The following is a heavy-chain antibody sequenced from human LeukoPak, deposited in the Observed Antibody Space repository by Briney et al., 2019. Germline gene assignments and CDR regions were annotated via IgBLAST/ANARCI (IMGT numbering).Heavy chain of an antibody. Sequence: ASVKVSCKASGYTFTGYYMHWVRQAPGQGLEWMGRINPNSGGTNYAQKFQGRVTITRDTSISTAYMELSRLRSDDTAVYYCARGGGTVTMIVVVIPDWGQGTLVTVSS. CDR3: ARGGGTVTMIVVVIPD. J-gene: IGHJ4*02. D-gene: IGHD3-22*01. CDR2: INPNSGGT. CDR1: GYTFTGYY. V-gene: IGHV1-2*06.